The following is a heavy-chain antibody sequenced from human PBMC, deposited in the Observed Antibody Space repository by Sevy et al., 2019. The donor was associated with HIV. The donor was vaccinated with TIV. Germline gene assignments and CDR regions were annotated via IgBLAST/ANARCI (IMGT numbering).Heavy chain of an antibody. CDR3: AREHWYYDSSGYAGLDY. CDR1: GFIFSDYY. J-gene: IGHJ4*02. D-gene: IGHD3-22*01. Sequence: GGSLRLSCAASGFIFSDYYMSWIRQAPGKGLEWVSSISSTSGSTIDYAESVKGRFTISRNNTKNSLPLQMNSLRVEDTAMYYCAREHWYYDSSGYAGLDYWGQGTLVTVSS. CDR2: ISSTSGSTI. V-gene: IGHV3-11*01.